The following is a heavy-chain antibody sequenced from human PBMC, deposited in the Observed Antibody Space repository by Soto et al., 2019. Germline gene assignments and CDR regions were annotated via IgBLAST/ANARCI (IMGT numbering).Heavy chain of an antibody. V-gene: IGHV1-8*01. CDR3: ARAWHRVAVAGTGAFDI. Sequence: ASVKVSGNASGYTVTSYDINWLRQATGQGLEWMGWMNPNSGNTGYAQKFQGRVTMTRNTSISTAYMELSSLRSEDTAVYYCARAWHRVAVAGTGAFDIWGQGTMVTVSS. J-gene: IGHJ3*02. CDR2: MNPNSGNT. D-gene: IGHD6-19*01. CDR1: GYTVTSYD.